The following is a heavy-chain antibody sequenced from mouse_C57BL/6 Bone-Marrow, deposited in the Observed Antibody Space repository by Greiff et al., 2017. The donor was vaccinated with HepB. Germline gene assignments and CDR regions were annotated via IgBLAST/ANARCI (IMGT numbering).Heavy chain of an antibody. CDR2: IRLKSDNYAT. CDR3: TILITTVVATRYFDV. Sequence: VQLKESGGGLVQPGGSMKLSCVASGFTFSNYWMNWVRQSPEKGLEWVAQIRLKSDNYATHYAESVKGRFTISRDDSKSSVYLQMNNLRAEDTGIYYCTILITTVVATRYFDVWGTGTTVTVSS. CDR1: GFTFSNYW. J-gene: IGHJ1*03. D-gene: IGHD1-1*01. V-gene: IGHV6-3*01.